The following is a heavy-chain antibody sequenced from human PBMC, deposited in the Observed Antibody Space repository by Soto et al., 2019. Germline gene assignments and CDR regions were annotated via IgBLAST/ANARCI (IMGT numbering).Heavy chain of an antibody. CDR3: ARYDFWSGYWTGVGFDY. V-gene: IGHV3-7*01. CDR1: GFTFSSYW. CDR2: IKQDGSEK. D-gene: IGHD3-3*01. Sequence: GGSLRLSCAASGFTFSSYWMSWVRQAPGKGLEWVANIKQDGSEKYYVDSVKGRFTISRDNAKNSLYLQMNSLRAEDTAVYYCARYDFWSGYWTGVGFDYWGQGTLVTVSS. J-gene: IGHJ4*02.